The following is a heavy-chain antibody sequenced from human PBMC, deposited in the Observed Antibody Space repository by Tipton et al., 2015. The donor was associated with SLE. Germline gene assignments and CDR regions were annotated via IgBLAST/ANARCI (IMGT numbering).Heavy chain of an antibody. V-gene: IGHV4-4*08. J-gene: IGHJ3*02. CDR1: GGSFSGYY. CDR2: IYTSGST. D-gene: IGHD4-23*01. Sequence: TLSLTCAVYGGSFSGYYWSWIRQPPGKGLEWIGYIYTSGSTNYNPSLKSRVTISVDTSKNQFSLKLSSVTAADTAVYYCARNFYGGNSAFDIWGQGTMVTISS. CDR3: ARNFYGGNSAFDI.